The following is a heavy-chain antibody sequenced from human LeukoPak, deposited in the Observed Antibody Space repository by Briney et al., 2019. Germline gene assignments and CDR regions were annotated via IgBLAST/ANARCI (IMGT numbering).Heavy chain of an antibody. CDR3: ARDRYYDSSGYFGY. D-gene: IGHD3-22*01. J-gene: IGHJ4*02. CDR1: GFTFSGHS. Sequence: PGGSLRLSCAASGFTFSGHSMNWVRQAPGKGLEWVSYISSSGSTIYYADSVKGRFTISRDNAKNSLYLQMNSLRAEDTAVYYCARDRYYDSSGYFGYWGQGTLVTVSS. CDR2: ISSSGSTI. V-gene: IGHV3-48*04.